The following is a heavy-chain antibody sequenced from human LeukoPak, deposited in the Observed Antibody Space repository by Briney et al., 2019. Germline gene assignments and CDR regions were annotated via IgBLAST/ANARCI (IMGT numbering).Heavy chain of an antibody. CDR3: ARDGTQSRGGAFDI. V-gene: IGHV3-72*01. CDR2: IKNKASRYTT. J-gene: IGHJ3*02. CDR1: GFTLGDHW. D-gene: IGHD6-13*01. Sequence: GGSLRLSCAASGFTLGDHWMDWVRQTPGKGLEWVGLIKNKASRYTTQYAPSVRGRFTISRDDSRNSVYLQMNSLRTEDTAVYYCARDGTQSRGGAFDIWGQGTMVTVSS.